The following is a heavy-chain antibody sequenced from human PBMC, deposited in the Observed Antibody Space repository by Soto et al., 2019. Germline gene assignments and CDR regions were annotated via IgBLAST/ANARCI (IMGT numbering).Heavy chain of an antibody. CDR1: GGTFSSSA. D-gene: IGHD2-2*01. CDR3: AVKGSTSSLARGWSSGMDV. Sequence: QVQLVQSGAEVKKPGSSVKVSCKASGGTFSSSAISWVRQAPGQGLEWMGGIIPIFGTAHYAQKFQGRVTITADESTSTAYMELSSLRSEDTAVYYCAVKGSTSSLARGWSSGMDVWGQGTTVTVSS. V-gene: IGHV1-69*01. J-gene: IGHJ6*02. CDR2: IIPIFGTA.